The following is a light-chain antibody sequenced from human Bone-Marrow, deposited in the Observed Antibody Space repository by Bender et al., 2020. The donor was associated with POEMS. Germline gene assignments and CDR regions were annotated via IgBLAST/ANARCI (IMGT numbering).Light chain of an antibody. V-gene: IGLV2-23*02. CDR2: DVT. Sequence: QSALTQPASVSGSPGQSITISCTGTSSDVGNFNLVSWYQQRPGKAPKLMIYDVTKRPSGVSYRFSASKSGNTASLTISGLQAEDEADYYCCSFTSTSTFVVFGGGTKLTVL. J-gene: IGLJ2*01. CDR1: SSDVGNFNL. CDR3: CSFTSTSTFVV.